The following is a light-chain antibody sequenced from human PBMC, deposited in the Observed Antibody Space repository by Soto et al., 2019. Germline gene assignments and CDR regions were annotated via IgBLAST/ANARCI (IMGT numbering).Light chain of an antibody. J-gene: IGLJ1*01. CDR3: CSYAGSYTYV. CDR2: DVT. Sequence: QSVLTQPRSVSGSPGQSATISCTGTSSDVGGYNYVSWYQQYPGKAPKLMVSDVTKRPSGVPDRFSGSKSGNTASLTISGLLAEDEADYYCCSYAGSYTYVFGTGTKVTV. V-gene: IGLV2-11*01. CDR1: SSDVGGYNY.